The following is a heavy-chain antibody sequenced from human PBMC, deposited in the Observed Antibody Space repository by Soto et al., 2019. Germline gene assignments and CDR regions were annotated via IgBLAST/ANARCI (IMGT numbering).Heavy chain of an antibody. CDR2: INHSGST. V-gene: IGHV4-34*01. D-gene: IGHD6-19*01. CDR1: GGSFSGYY. Sequence: SETLSLTCAVYGGSFSGYYWSWIRQPPGKGLEWIGEINHSGSTNYNPSLKSRVTISVDTSKNQFSLKLSSVTAADTAVYYCARRRGAVAGPRGVFEIWGQGTMVTVSS. J-gene: IGHJ3*02. CDR3: ARRRGAVAGPRGVFEI.